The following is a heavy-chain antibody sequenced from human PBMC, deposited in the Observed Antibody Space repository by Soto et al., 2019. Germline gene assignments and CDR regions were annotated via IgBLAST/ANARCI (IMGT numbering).Heavy chain of an antibody. CDR3: ARWTPMNYFDY. D-gene: IGHD3-22*01. J-gene: IGHJ4*02. Sequence: GASVKVSCKASGGTFSSYTISWVRQAPGQGLEWMGRIIPILGIANYAQKFQGRVTITADKSTSTAYMELSSLRSEDTAVYYCARWTPMNYFDYWGQGTLVTVSS. CDR2: IIPILGIA. CDR1: GGTFSSYT. V-gene: IGHV1-69*02.